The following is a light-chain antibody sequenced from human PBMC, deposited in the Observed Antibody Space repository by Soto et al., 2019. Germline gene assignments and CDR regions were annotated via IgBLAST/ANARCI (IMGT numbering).Light chain of an antibody. CDR3: QQYHSYST. Sequence: DTQMTQSPSTLSASVGDRVTFTCRASQSISSWLAWYQQKPGKAPKLLIYDASSLESGVPSRFSGRGSGTEFTLTISSLQPDDFASYYCQQYHSYSTFAQGTKVDIK. CDR2: DAS. V-gene: IGKV1-5*01. CDR1: QSISSW. J-gene: IGKJ1*01.